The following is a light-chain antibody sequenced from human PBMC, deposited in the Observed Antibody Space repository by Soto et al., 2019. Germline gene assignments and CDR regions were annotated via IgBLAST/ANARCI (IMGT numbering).Light chain of an antibody. V-gene: IGLV2-14*01. Sequence: QSVLTQPASVSGSPGQSITISCTGTSSDIGSNNYVSWFQQRPGKAPTLIIYEVSNRLSGVSNHFSGSKSGNTASLTISGLLPEDEAEYYCSSYTTTTRLFGGGTKLTVL. CDR3: SSYTTTTRL. CDR2: EVS. J-gene: IGLJ3*02. CDR1: SSDIGSNNY.